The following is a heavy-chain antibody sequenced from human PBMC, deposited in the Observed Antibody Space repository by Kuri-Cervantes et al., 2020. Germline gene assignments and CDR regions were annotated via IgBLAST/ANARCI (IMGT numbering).Heavy chain of an antibody. CDR3: ARDPIHYYDNPRQGYMDV. V-gene: IGHV1-46*01. CDR1: GYTFTSYC. Sequence: ASVKVSCKASGYTFTSYCMHWVRQAPGQGLEWMGIINPSGGSTSYAQKFQGRVTMTRDTSTSTVYMELSSLRSEDTAVYYCARDPIHYYDNPRQGYMDVWGKGTTVTVSS. CDR2: INPSGGST. J-gene: IGHJ6*03. D-gene: IGHD3-22*01.